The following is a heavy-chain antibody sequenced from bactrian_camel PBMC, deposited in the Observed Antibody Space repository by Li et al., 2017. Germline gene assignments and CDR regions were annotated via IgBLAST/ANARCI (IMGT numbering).Heavy chain of an antibody. V-gene: IGHV3S56*01. D-gene: IGHD1*01. CDR1: GYTCSSFS. Sequence: HVQLVESGGGLVQPGGSLGLSCEASGYTCSSFSMGWYRQAPGKEREFVSRIGSDGTTYYTDSVKGRFTISRSNAKNMLYLQLNSLKSDDTAMYYCATGLFADFGLGLGTQVTVS. CDR2: IGSDGTT. J-gene: IGHJ4*01.